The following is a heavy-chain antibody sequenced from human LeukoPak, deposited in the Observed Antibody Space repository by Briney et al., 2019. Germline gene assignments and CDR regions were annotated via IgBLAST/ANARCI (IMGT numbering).Heavy chain of an antibody. D-gene: IGHD6-19*01. CDR1: GFTFSSYA. V-gene: IGHV3-23*01. Sequence: GGSLRLSCAASGFTFSSYAMSWVRQAPGKGLEWVSAIRGSGGGTYYADSVKGRFTISRDNSKNTLYLQMNSLRDEGTALYYCAKAGIGVVGYFDYWGRGTLVTVSS. CDR2: IRGSGGGT. J-gene: IGHJ4*02. CDR3: AKAGIGVVGYFDY.